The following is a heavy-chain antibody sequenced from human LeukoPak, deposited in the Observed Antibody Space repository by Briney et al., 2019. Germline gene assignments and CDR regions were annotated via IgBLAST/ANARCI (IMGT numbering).Heavy chain of an antibody. V-gene: IGHV4-34*09. D-gene: IGHD6-6*01. J-gene: IGHJ3*02. CDR1: GGSFSGYY. CDR2: INHSGST. CDR3: ARGIGYSSSSGGDAFDI. Sequence: SETLSLTCAVYGGSFSGYYWSWIRQPPGKGLEWIGEINHSGSTNYNPSLKSRLTISVDTSKNQFSLKLNSLTAADTAVYYCARGIGYSSSSGGDAFDIWGQGTMVTVSS.